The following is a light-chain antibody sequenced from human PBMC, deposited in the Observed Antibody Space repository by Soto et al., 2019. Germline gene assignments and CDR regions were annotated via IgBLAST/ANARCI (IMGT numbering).Light chain of an antibody. J-gene: IGKJ2*01. V-gene: IGKV3-20*01. Sequence: EIVLTQSPGTLSLSPGERATLSCRASQSGSSSYLAWYQQKPGQAPRHLIYGASSRATGIPDRFSGSGSGTDFTLTISRLEPEDSAVYYCQKYGSSPGTLGQGTKLEIK. CDR1: QSGSSSY. CDR3: QKYGSSPGT. CDR2: GAS.